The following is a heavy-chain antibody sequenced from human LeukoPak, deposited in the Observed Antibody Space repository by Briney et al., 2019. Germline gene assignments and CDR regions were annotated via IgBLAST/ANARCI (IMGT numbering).Heavy chain of an antibody. J-gene: IGHJ4*02. CDR3: TTDKRPRAAAGVYYFDY. Sequence: GGSLRLSCAASGFTFSNAWMSWVRQAPGKGLEWVGRIKSKTDGGTTDYAAPVKGRFTISRDDSKNTLYLQMNSLKTEDTAVYYCTTDKRPRAAAGVYYFDYWGQGTLVTVSS. D-gene: IGHD6-13*01. CDR1: GFTFSNAW. CDR2: IKSKTDGGTT. V-gene: IGHV3-15*01.